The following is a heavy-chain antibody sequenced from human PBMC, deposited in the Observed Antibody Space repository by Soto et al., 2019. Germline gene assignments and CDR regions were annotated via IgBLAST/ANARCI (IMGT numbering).Heavy chain of an antibody. CDR2: IYYSGST. Sequence: QLQLQESGPGLVKPSETLSLTCTVSGGSISSSSYYWGWIRQPPGKGLEWIGSIYYSGSTYYNPSLKSRVTISVDTSKNQFSLKLSSLTAADTAVYYCARQFPSFGPPWFDPWGQGTLVTVSS. CDR3: ARQFPSFGPPWFDP. CDR1: GGSISSSSYY. J-gene: IGHJ5*02. V-gene: IGHV4-39*01. D-gene: IGHD3-16*01.